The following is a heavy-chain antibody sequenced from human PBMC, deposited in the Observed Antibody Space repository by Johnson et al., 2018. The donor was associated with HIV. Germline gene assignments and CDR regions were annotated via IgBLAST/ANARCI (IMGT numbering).Heavy chain of an antibody. CDR2: ISYDGSNK. J-gene: IGHJ3*02. D-gene: IGHD2-15*01. CDR3: AREARDIVVVVDASDAFDI. V-gene: IGHV3-30*19. CDR1: GFTFNPYG. Sequence: QVQLVESGGGVVQPGRSLRLSCAASGFTFNPYGIHWVRRAPGKGLEWVALISYDGSNKYYADSVKGRFTISRDNSKNTLYLQMNSLRAEDTAVYYCAREARDIVVVVDASDAFDIWGQGTMVTVSS.